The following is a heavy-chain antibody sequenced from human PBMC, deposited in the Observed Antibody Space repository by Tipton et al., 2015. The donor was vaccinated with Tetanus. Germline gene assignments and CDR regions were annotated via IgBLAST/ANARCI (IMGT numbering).Heavy chain of an antibody. CDR2: INPSGGST. CDR3: ARERNYGSGSTSPGMDV. D-gene: IGHD3-10*01. Sequence: QSGAEVKKPGASVKVSCKASGYTFTSYYMHWVRQAPGQGLEWMGIINPSGGSTSYAQKFQGRVTMTRDTSTSTVYMELSSLRSEDAAVYYCARERNYGSGSTSPGMDVWGQGTTVTVSS. J-gene: IGHJ6*02. CDR1: GYTFTSYY. V-gene: IGHV1-46*01.